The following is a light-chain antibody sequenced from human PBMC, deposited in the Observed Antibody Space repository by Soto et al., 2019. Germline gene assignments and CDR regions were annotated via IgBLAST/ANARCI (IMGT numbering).Light chain of an antibody. J-gene: IGKJ3*01. CDR2: AAS. CDR1: QGISNY. V-gene: IGKV1-27*01. CDR3: QKYNSAPRT. Sequence: DIQMTQSPASLSASVGDRVTITCRASQGISNYFAWYQQKPGKVPKLLIYAASTLQSGVPSRFSGSGSGTDFTLTISGLQPEDVATYYCQKYNSAPRTCGPGTKVDIK.